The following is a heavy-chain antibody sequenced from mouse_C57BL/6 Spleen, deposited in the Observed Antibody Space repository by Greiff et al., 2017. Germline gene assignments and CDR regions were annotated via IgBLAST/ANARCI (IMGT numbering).Heavy chain of an antibody. Sequence: QVQLQQSGPELVKPGASVKISCKASGYAFSSSWMNWVKQRPGKGLEWIGRIYPGDGDTNYNGKFKGKATLTADKSSSTAYMQLSSLTSEDSAVYFCARGLITTVVADYFDYWGQGTTLTVSS. V-gene: IGHV1-82*01. J-gene: IGHJ2*01. CDR3: ARGLITTVVADYFDY. CDR2: IYPGDGDT. CDR1: GYAFSSSW. D-gene: IGHD1-1*01.